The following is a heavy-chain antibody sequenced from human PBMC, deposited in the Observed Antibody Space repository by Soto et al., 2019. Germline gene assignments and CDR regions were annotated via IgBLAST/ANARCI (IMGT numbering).Heavy chain of an antibody. CDR1: GFTFSSYS. V-gene: IGHV3-48*02. Sequence: GGSLRLSCAASGFTFSSYSMNWVRQAPGEGLEWIAFISSSGSTITYADSAKGRFTISRENAKNSVYLQMNSLRDEDTALYYCAKLPLLRVVDNWFAPWGQGTQVTVSS. CDR2: ISSSGSTI. D-gene: IGHD2-21*01. J-gene: IGHJ5*02. CDR3: AKLPLLRVVDNWFAP.